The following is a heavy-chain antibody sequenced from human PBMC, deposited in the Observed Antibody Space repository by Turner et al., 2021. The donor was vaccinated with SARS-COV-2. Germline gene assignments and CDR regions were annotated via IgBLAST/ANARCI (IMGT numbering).Heavy chain of an antibody. J-gene: IGHJ5*02. Sequence: QVQLVESGGGVVQPGRSLRLSCAASGFTFSSYAIHWVRQAPGKGLEWVALISYDGSNKYYADSVKGRFTISRDNSKNTLYLQMNSLRADDTAVYYCARDLGSGWYPWSQGTLVTVSS. CDR3: ARDLGSGWYP. CDR2: ISYDGSNK. V-gene: IGHV3-30-3*01. CDR1: GFTFSSYA. D-gene: IGHD6-19*01.